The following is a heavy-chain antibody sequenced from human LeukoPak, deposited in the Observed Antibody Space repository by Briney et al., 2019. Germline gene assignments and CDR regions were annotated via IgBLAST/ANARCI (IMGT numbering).Heavy chain of an antibody. J-gene: IGHJ4*02. Sequence: GASVKVSCKASGYTFTNYDINWVRQATGQGPEWMGWMNPNSGNTGYAQKFQGRVTITRNTSINTAYMELSSLRSEDTAVYYCARPNIVGYFDYWGQGTLVTVSS. CDR1: GYTFTNYD. V-gene: IGHV1-8*02. CDR2: MNPNSGNT. CDR3: ARPNIVGYFDY. D-gene: IGHD1-26*01.